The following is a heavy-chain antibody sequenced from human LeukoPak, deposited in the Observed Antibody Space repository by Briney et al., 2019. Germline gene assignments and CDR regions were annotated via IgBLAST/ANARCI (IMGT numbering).Heavy chain of an antibody. Sequence: ASVKVSCKASGYTFTSYGISWVRQAPGQGLEWMGWISAYNGNTNYAQKLQGRVTMTTDASTSTAYMELRSLRSDDTAVYYCARGYCSSTSCYYFDYWGQGTLVTVSS. CDR2: ISAYNGNT. CDR3: ARGYCSSTSCYYFDY. V-gene: IGHV1-18*01. D-gene: IGHD2-2*01. J-gene: IGHJ4*02. CDR1: GYTFTSYG.